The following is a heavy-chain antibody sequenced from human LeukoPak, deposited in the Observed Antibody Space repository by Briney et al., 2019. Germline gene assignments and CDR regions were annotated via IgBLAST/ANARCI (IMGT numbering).Heavy chain of an antibody. CDR2: IYYSGST. CDR1: GGSISSSSYY. J-gene: IGHJ4*02. V-gene: IGHV4-39*07. Sequence: SETLSLTCTVSGGSISSSSYYWGWIRQPPGKGLEWIGSIYYSGSTYYNPSLKSRVTISVDTSKNQFSLKLSSVTAADTAVYYCARDQQDGQPLVMFDYWGQGTLVTVSS. CDR3: ARDQQDGQPLVMFDY. D-gene: IGHD6-13*01.